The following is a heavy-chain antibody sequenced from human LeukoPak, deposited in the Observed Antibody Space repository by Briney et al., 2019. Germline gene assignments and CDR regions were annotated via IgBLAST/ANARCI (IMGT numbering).Heavy chain of an antibody. J-gene: IGHJ6*02. D-gene: IGHD5-18*01. CDR2: ISSSGSTI. CDR3: ARDPARVTGYYYYGMDV. V-gene: IGHV3-11*01. Sequence: PGGSLRLSCAASGFTFSDYYMSWIRQAPGKGLAWVSYISSSGSTIYYADSVKGRFTISRDNAKNSLYLQMDSLRAEDTAVYYCARDPARVTGYYYYGMDVWGQGTTVTVSS. CDR1: GFTFSDYY.